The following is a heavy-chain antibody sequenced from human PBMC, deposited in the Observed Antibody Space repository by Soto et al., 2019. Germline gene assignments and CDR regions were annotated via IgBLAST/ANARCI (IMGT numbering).Heavy chain of an antibody. J-gene: IGHJ4*02. Sequence: GGSLRLSCAASGFTFSSYGMHWVRQAPGKGLEWVAVISYDGSNKYYADSVKGRFTISRDNSKSTLYLQMNSLRAEDTAVYYCAKDRSSSSLDYWGQGTLVTVSS. D-gene: IGHD6-6*01. CDR3: AKDRSSSSLDY. CDR1: GFTFSSYG. CDR2: ISYDGSNK. V-gene: IGHV3-30*18.